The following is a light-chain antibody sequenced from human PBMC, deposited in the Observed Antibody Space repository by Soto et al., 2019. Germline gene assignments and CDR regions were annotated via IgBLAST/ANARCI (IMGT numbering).Light chain of an antibody. V-gene: IGKV3-15*01. CDR3: QQYNNWPPRLT. J-gene: IGKJ4*01. Sequence: VVTQSPATLSVSPGERATLSCRASQRITNLAWYQQRPGQPPRLLIYGASTRATGTPARFSGSGSGTEFTLTISSLQSEDSAVYYCQQYNNWPPRLTFGGGTKVEIK. CDR1: QRITN. CDR2: GAS.